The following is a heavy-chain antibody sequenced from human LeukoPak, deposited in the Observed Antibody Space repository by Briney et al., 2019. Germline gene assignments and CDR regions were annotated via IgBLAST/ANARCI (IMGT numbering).Heavy chain of an antibody. D-gene: IGHD6-6*01. V-gene: IGHV4-61*08. Sequence: SETLSLTCTVSGGSISSGGYYWSWIRQPPGKGLEWIGYIYYSGSTNYNPSLKSRVSTSVDTSEKQFSLKLSSVTAADTAVYYCARLVPETASLDYWGQGTLVTVSS. CDR2: IYYSGST. J-gene: IGHJ4*02. CDR3: ARLVPETASLDY. CDR1: GGSISSGGYY.